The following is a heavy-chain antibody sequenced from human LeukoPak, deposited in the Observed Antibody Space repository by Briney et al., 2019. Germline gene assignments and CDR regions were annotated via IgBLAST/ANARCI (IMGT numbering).Heavy chain of an antibody. CDR1: GFSLSTSGVG. CDR2: IYWNDDK. J-gene: IGHJ6*03. V-gene: IGHV2-5*01. D-gene: IGHD3-9*01. CDR3: ARYPQGPYDILTGYKYYYYMDV. Sequence: SGPTLVNPTQTLTLTCTFSGFSLSTSGVGVGWIRQPPGKALEWLALIYWNDDKRYSPSLKSRLTITKDTSKNQVVLTMTNMDPVDTATYYCARYPQGPYDILTGYKYYYYMDVWGKGTTVTVSS.